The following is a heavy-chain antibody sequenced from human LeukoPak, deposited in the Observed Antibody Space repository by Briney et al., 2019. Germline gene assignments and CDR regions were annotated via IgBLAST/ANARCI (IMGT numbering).Heavy chain of an antibody. J-gene: IGHJ4*02. Sequence: PGGSLRLSCAASGFTVSSNYMSWVRQAPGKGLEWVSVIYSGGSTYYADSVKGRFTISRHNSKNTLYLQMTSLRAQHTAVYYCARGYYDILTGYYPLGYWGQGTLVTVSS. CDR1: GFTVSSNY. CDR2: IYSGGST. D-gene: IGHD3-9*01. V-gene: IGHV3-53*04. CDR3: ARGYYDILTGYYPLGY.